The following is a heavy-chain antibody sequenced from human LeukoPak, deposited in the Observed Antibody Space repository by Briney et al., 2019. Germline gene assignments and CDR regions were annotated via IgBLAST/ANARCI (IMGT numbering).Heavy chain of an antibody. D-gene: IGHD2-21*01. CDR2: INHSGST. CDR3: ASRGAVAPRV. CDR1: GGSFSGYY. V-gene: IGHV4-34*01. Sequence: SETLSLTCAVYGGSFSGYYWSWIRQPPGKGLEWIGEINHSGSTNYNPSLKSRVTISIDTSKNQFSLKLSSVTAADTAVYYCASRGAVAPRVWGQGTLVTVSS. J-gene: IGHJ4*02.